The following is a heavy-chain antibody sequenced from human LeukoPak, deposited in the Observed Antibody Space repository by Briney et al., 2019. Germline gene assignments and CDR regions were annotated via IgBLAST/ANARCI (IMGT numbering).Heavy chain of an antibody. CDR2: IIPNSGGI. CDR3: ARDLGGSLLVFDY. CDR1: GYTSSVNY. J-gene: IGHJ4*02. Sequence: ASVRVSSTASGYTSSVNYLHWVRQAPGQGLEWMGWIIPNSGGINYAQKFQGRVTMTRDTSISTAYMELSSLRSDDTAVYYCARDLGGSLLVFDYWGQGTLVTVSS. V-gene: IGHV1-2*02. D-gene: IGHD1-26*01.